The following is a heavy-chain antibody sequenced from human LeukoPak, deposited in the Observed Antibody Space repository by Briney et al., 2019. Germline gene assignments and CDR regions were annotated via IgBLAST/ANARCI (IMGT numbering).Heavy chain of an antibody. CDR3: ARDDPRWGTSGDY. CDR1: GFTFSSYA. D-gene: IGHD7-27*01. J-gene: IGHJ4*02. Sequence: GGCLRLSCAASGFTFSSYAMSWVRPAPGKGVEWVSSISVGGDTTYNADSVKGRFTISRDNAKNSLYLQMNSLRAEDTAVYYCARDDPRWGTSGDYWGQGTLVTVSS. CDR2: ISVGGDTT. V-gene: IGHV3-23*01.